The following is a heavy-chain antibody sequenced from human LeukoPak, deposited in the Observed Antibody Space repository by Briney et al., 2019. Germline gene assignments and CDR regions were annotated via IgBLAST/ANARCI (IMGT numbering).Heavy chain of an antibody. D-gene: IGHD6-13*01. V-gene: IGHV3-NL1*01. CDR3: AKEGYSRGYYSYYYMDV. Sequence: GGSLRLSCAASGFTFSSYWMHWVRQAPGKGLEWVSSISGGGSNTYYADSVKGRFTISRDNSKNTLYVQMNSLRAEDTAVYYCAKEGYSRGYYSYYYMDVWGKGTTVTVSS. J-gene: IGHJ6*03. CDR2: ISGGGSNT. CDR1: GFTFSSYW.